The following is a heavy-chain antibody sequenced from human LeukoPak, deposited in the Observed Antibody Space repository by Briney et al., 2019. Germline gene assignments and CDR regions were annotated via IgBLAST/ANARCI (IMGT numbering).Heavy chain of an antibody. D-gene: IGHD6-13*01. CDR2: INHSGST. V-gene: IGHV4-34*01. J-gene: IGHJ6*02. Sequence: PSETLSLTCAVYGGSFSGYYWSWIRQPPGKGLEWIGEINHSGSTNYNPSLKSRVTISVDTSKNQFSLKLSSVTAADAAVYYCARGRIAAAGTGPYYYYGMDVWGQGTTVTVS. CDR3: ARGRIAAAGTGPYYYYGMDV. CDR1: GGSFSGYY.